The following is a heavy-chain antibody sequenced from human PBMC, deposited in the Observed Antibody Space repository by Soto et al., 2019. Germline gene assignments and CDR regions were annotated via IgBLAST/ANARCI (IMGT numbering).Heavy chain of an antibody. D-gene: IGHD2-8*01. Sequence: QVQLQESGPGLVKPSETLSLTCTVPGGSISSYYWSWIRQPPGKGLEWIGYIYYTGSTNYNPSLKSRVTISVDTSKTHFSLKLSAVTAADTAVYYCARDGYALTPNYYYGMDVWGQGTTVTVSS. CDR1: GGSISSYY. CDR3: ARDGYALTPNYYYGMDV. J-gene: IGHJ6*02. V-gene: IGHV4-59*01. CDR2: IYYTGST.